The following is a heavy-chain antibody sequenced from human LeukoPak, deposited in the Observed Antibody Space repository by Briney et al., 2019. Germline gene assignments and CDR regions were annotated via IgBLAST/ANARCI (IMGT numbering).Heavy chain of an antibody. J-gene: IGHJ4*02. V-gene: IGHV3-74*01. CDR2: VTSDGSST. D-gene: IGHD3-9*01. Sequence: GGSLRLSCAASGFNFSSYWMHWVRQAPGKGLVWVSRVTSDGSSTSYADSVKGRFSISRDNAKNTLYLHMNSLRAEDTAVYYCARDYDILWGQGTLVTVSS. CDR3: ARDYDIL. CDR1: GFNFSSYW.